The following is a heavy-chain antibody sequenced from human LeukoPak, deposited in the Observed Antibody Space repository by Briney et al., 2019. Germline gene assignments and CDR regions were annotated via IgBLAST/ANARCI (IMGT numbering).Heavy chain of an antibody. CDR3: ARLKPSSGGLGW. D-gene: IGHD3-10*01. Sequence: GGSLRLSCSAPGFTFRSYAVHWVRQAPGKGLEYVSSISSNGGITYYADSVKGRFTISRDNSKNTLYLQMNSLRAEDTAVYYCARLKPSSGGLGWWGQGTLVTVSS. CDR1: GFTFRSYA. CDR2: ISSNGGIT. J-gene: IGHJ4*02. V-gene: IGHV3-64*04.